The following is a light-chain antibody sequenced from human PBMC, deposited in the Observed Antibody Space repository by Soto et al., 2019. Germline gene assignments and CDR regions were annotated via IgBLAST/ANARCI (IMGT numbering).Light chain of an antibody. CDR1: QSISSW. Sequence: DIQMTQAPSTLSSSVGDIFTITCRSSQSISSWLAWYQQKPGKAHKLLIYDASNLESGVPSRFSGSGSGTEFTLTISSLQPDDFATYYCQQYNSYPWTFGQGTKV. CDR3: QQYNSYPWT. J-gene: IGKJ1*01. CDR2: DAS. V-gene: IGKV1-5*01.